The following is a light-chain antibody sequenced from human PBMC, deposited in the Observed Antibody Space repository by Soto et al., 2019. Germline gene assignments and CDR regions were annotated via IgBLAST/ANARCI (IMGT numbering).Light chain of an antibody. J-gene: IGKJ2*01. CDR2: GPS. V-gene: IGKV3-20*01. CDR3: QQYGISPLT. CDR1: QSVSISY. Sequence: EIVLTQSPGTLSLSPGERATLSCRASQSVSISYLAWYQQKPDQAPRLLIYGPSSRASGIPDRFSGSGSGTDFTLTISRLEAEDFAVYYCQQYGISPLTFGQGTKLEIK.